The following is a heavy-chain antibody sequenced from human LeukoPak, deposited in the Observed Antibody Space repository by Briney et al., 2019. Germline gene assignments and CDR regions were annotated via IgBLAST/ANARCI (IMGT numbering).Heavy chain of an antibody. V-gene: IGHV4-59*01. CDR2: ISYSGST. Sequence: SETLSLTCTVSGGSINSYFWSWIRQPPGKGLEWIGYISYSGSTNYNPSLKSRVTISLDTSKNQFSLKLNSVTAADTAVYSCASELKVGNTGYYFDYWGQGALVTVSS. D-gene: IGHD2/OR15-2a*01. CDR1: GGSINSYF. CDR3: ASELKVGNTGYYFDY. J-gene: IGHJ4*02.